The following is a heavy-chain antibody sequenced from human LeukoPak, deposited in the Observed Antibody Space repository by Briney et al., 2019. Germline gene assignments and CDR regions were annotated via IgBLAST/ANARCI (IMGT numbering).Heavy chain of an antibody. CDR3: ARGVTMVRGVIPTRGYYYYGMDV. D-gene: IGHD3-10*01. CDR2: IIPIFGTA. CDR1: GGTFSSYA. V-gene: IGHV1-69*13. J-gene: IGHJ6*02. Sequence: SVKVSCTASGGTFSSYAISWVRQAPGQGLEWMGGIIPIFGTANYAQKFQGRVTITADESTSTAYMELSSLRSEDTAVYYCARGVTMVRGVIPTRGYYYYGMDVWGQGTTVTVSS.